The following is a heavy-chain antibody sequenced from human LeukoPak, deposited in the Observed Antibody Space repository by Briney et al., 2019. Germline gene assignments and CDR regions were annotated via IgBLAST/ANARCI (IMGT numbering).Heavy chain of an antibody. V-gene: IGHV3-23*01. CDR3: AKFRGYSYGPIGY. CDR1: GFTFSSYS. CDR2: INDDTP. Sequence: PGGSLRLSCAASGFTFSSYSMSWVRQAPGKGLEWVSAINDDTPYYTDSVKGRFTISRDNSKNTLYLQMNSLRAEDTAVYYCAKFRGYSYGPIGYWGQGTLVTVSS. D-gene: IGHD5-18*01. J-gene: IGHJ4*02.